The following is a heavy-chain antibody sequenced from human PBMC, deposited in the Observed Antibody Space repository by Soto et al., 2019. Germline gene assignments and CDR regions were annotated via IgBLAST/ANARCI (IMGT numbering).Heavy chain of an antibody. CDR2: IIPILGIA. Sequence: QVQLVQSGAEVKKPGSSVKVSCKASGGTFSSYTISWVRQAPGQGLEWMGRIIPILGIANYAQKCQGRVTITADKSTSTAYMELSSLRSEDTAVYYCERGVDIVVVPAATYYWYFDIWGRGTLVTVSS. J-gene: IGHJ2*01. CDR3: ERGVDIVVVPAATYYWYFDI. V-gene: IGHV1-69*02. D-gene: IGHD2-2*01. CDR1: GGTFSSYT.